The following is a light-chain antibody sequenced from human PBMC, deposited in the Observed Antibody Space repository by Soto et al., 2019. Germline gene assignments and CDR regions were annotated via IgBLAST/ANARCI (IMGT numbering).Light chain of an antibody. Sequence: QSALTQPASVSGSPGQSITISCTGTSSDVGGYNYVSWYQQHPGKAPKLMIYEVSNRPSGVSNRFSGSKSGNTASLTISGLQAEDEADYSCSSYTSSSTHVVFSGGTKVTVL. CDR2: EVS. V-gene: IGLV2-14*01. CDR1: SSDVGGYNY. J-gene: IGLJ2*01. CDR3: SSYTSSSTHVV.